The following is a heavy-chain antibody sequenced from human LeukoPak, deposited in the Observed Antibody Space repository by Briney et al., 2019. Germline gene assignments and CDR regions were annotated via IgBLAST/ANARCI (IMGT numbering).Heavy chain of an antibody. CDR1: GFTVSNNY. Sequence: PGGSLRLSCTASGFTVSNNYMSWVRQAPGKGLELVSISYSDCNTNYADSVKGRFTISRDTSQNTLSLQMNSLRAEDTAVYYCVRKNRDFNAAFDIWREGTVVTVSS. V-gene: IGHV3-53*01. CDR3: VRKNRDFNAAFDI. D-gene: IGHD1-14*01. J-gene: IGHJ3*02. CDR2: SYSDCNT.